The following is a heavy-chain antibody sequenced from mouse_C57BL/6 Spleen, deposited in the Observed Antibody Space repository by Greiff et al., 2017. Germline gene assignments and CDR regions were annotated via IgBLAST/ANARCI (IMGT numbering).Heavy chain of an antibody. J-gene: IGHJ4*01. CDR3: ARYRGSSPYYYAMDY. CDR2: IRNKANGYTT. CDR1: GFTFTDYY. Sequence: EVKLVESGGGLVQPGGSLSLSCAASGFTFTDYYMSWVRQPPGKALEWLGFIRNKANGYTTEYSASVKGRFTISRDNSQSILYLQMNALRAEDSATYYGARYRGSSPYYYAMDYWGQGTSVTVSS. V-gene: IGHV7-3*01. D-gene: IGHD1-1*01.